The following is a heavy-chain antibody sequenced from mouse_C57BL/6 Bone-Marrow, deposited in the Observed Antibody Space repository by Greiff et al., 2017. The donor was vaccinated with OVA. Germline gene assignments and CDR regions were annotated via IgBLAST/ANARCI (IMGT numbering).Heavy chain of an antibody. J-gene: IGHJ1*03. V-gene: IGHV5-15*01. CDR3: ARWGTVVGNWYFDV. D-gene: IGHD1-1*01. CDR2: ISNLAYSI. CDR1: GFTFSDYG. Sequence: EVQVVESGGGLVQPGGSLKLSCAASGFTFSDYGMAWVRQAPRKGPEWVAFISNLAYSIYYADTVTGRFTISRENAKNTLYLEMSRLWSEDTAMYYWARWGTVVGNWYFDVWGTGTTVTVSS.